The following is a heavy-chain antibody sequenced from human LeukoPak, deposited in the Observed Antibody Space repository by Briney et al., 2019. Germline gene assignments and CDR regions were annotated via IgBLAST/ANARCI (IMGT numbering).Heavy chain of an antibody. CDR2: ICGDGGST. V-gene: IGHV3-43*02. CDR1: GFTFDDFA. J-gene: IGHJ6*02. CDR3: AKDMADSYAYYYYYGMDV. D-gene: IGHD5-18*01. Sequence: PGGSLRLSCAASGFTFDDFAMLWLRQAPGQGREWVSLICGDGGSTYYADSVKRRFTISRDNNKKSLYLQMNSLRIEDTALYYCAKDMADSYAYYYYYGMDVWGQGTTVTVSS.